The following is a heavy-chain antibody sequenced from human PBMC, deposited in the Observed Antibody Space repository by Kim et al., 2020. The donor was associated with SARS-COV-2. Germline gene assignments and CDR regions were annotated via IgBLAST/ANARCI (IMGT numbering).Heavy chain of an antibody. V-gene: IGHV3-74*01. CDR2: INSDGSST. Sequence: GGSLRLSCAASGFTFSSYWMHWVRQAPGKGLVWVSRINSDGSSTSYADSVKGRFTISRDNAKNTLYLQMNSLRAEDTAVYYCARVLSKRPIAAAGFDYWGQGTLVTVSS. CDR3: ARVLSKRPIAAAGFDY. D-gene: IGHD6-13*01. J-gene: IGHJ4*02. CDR1: GFTFSSYW.